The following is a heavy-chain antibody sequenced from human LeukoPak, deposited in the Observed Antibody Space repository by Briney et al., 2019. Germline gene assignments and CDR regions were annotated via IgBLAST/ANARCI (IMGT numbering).Heavy chain of an antibody. CDR2: ISSSSSTI. J-gene: IGHJ4*02. Sequence: GGSLRLSCAASVFIFSSYSMKWVRQAPGKGLEWVLYISSSSSTIYHADSVKGRFTISRDTAKNSLDLQINSLRAEDTAVYYCARDSGIAVAGYFDCWGQGTLVTASS. V-gene: IGHV3-48*01. D-gene: IGHD6-19*01. CDR3: ARDSGIAVAGYFDC. CDR1: VFIFSSYS.